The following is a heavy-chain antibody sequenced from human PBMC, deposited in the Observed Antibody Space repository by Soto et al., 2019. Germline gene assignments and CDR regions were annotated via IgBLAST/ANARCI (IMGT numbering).Heavy chain of an antibody. Sequence: GGSLRLSCAASGFTFSSYSMNWVRQAPGKGLEWVSSISSSSSYIYYADSVKGRFTISRDNAKNSLYLQMNSLRAEDTAVYYCARAFYGSGSYNGYWGQGTLVTVSS. CDR2: ISSSSSYI. CDR3: ARAFYGSGSYNGY. D-gene: IGHD3-10*01. V-gene: IGHV3-21*01. CDR1: GFTFSSYS. J-gene: IGHJ4*02.